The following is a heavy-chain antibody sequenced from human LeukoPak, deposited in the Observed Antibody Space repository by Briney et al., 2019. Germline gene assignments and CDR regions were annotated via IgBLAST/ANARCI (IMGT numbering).Heavy chain of an antibody. J-gene: IGHJ4*02. CDR1: GFTFSSYG. D-gene: IGHD6-19*01. CDR2: IWYDGSNK. V-gene: IGHV3-33*06. CDR3: AKGIAVAGVLFDY. Sequence: GGSLRLSCVASGFTFSSYGMHWVRQAPGKGLEWVAVIWYDGSNKYYADSVKGRFTISRDNSKNTLYLQMNSLRAEDTAVYYCAKGIAVAGVLFDYWGQGTLVTVSS.